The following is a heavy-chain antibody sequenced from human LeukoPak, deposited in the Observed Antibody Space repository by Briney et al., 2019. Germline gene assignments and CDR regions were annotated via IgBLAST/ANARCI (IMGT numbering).Heavy chain of an antibody. V-gene: IGHV3-7*01. CDR1: GFIFRNYW. J-gene: IGHJ4*02. Sequence: GGSLRLSCEAAGFIFRNYWMGWVRQAPGKGLEWVANINEDGSEKYVDSVRGRFTISRDNAKNSLYLQMNILRPEDTAVFYCLSGPGHCGQGTLVTVSS. CDR3: LSGPGH. CDR2: INEDGSEK.